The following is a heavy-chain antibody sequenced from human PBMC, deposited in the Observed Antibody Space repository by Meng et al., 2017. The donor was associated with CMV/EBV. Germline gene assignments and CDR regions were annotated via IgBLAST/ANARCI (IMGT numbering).Heavy chain of an antibody. D-gene: IGHD3-3*01. CDR2: ISWNIGSI. J-gene: IGHJ6*02. CDR3: AKDITIFGVVISSYGMDV. V-gene: IGHV3-9*01. Sequence: SLKISCAASGFTFDDYAMHCVRQAPGKGLEWVSGISWNIGSIGYADSVKGRFTISRDNAKNSLYLQMNSLTAEDTALYYCAKDITIFGVVISSYGMDVWGQGTTVTVSS. CDR1: GFTFDDYA.